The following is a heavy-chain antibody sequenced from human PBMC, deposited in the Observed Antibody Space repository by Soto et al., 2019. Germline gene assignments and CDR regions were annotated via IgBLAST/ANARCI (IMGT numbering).Heavy chain of an antibody. CDR3: ARGPRTGTPSYYYYGMDV. D-gene: IGHD1-1*01. CDR1: EGTFSSYA. J-gene: IGHJ6*02. Sequence: QVQLVQSGAEVKKPGSSVKVSCKASEGTFSSYAISWVRQAPGQGLEWMGGIIPIFGTANYAQKFQGRVTITADESTSTAYMELSSLRSEDTAVYYCARGPRTGTPSYYYYGMDVWGQGTTVTVSS. V-gene: IGHV1-69*12. CDR2: IIPIFGTA.